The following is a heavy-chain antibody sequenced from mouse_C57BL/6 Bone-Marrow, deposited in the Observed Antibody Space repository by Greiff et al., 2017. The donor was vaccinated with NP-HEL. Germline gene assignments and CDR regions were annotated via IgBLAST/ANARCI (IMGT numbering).Heavy chain of an antibody. CDR2: INPNNGGT. V-gene: IGHV1-18*01. Sequence: EVHLVESGPELVKPGASVKIPCKASGYTFTDYNMDWVKQSHGKSLEWIGDINPNNGGTIYNQKFKGKATLTVDKSSSTAYMELRSLTSEDTAVYYCARRQIYYDYGDYFDYWGQGTTLTVSS. CDR3: ARRQIYYDYGDYFDY. D-gene: IGHD2-4*01. CDR1: GYTFTDYN. J-gene: IGHJ2*01.